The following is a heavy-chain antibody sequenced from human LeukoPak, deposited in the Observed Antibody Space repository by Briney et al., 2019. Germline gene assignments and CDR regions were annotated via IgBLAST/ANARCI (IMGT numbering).Heavy chain of an antibody. V-gene: IGHV1-18*01. D-gene: IGHD3-10*01. Sequence: SVKVSCKASGYTFTSYGISWVRQAPGQGLEWMGWISAYNGNTNYAQKVQGRVTMTTDTSTSTAYMELRSLRSDDTAVYYCVRDYYGSGSSLDAFDIWGQGTMVIVSS. J-gene: IGHJ3*02. CDR2: ISAYNGNT. CDR1: GYTFTSYG. CDR3: VRDYYGSGSSLDAFDI.